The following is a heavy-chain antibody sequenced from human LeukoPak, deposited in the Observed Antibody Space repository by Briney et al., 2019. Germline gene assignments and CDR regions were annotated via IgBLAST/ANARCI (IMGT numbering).Heavy chain of an antibody. CDR3: ARDRLGKLEFDY. V-gene: IGHV1-69*04. D-gene: IGHD1-1*01. J-gene: IGHJ4*02. Sequence: ASVKVSCKASGGTFSSYAISWVRQAPGQGLEWMGRIIPILGIANYAQKFQGRVTITADKSTSTAYMELSSLRSEDTAVYYCARDRLGKLEFDYWGQGTLVTVFS. CDR2: IIPILGIA. CDR1: GGTFSSYA.